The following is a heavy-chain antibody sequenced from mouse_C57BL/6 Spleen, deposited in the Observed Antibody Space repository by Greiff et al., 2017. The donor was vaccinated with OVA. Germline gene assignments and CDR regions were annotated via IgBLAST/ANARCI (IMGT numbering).Heavy chain of an antibody. CDR3: ARDASGYDDAMDY. CDR1: GFTFSDFY. D-gene: IGHD2-2*01. CDR2: SRNKANDYTT. V-gene: IGHV7-1*01. Sequence: EVMLVESGGGLVQSGRSLRLSCATSGFTFSDFYMEWVRQAPGKGLEWIAASRNKANDYTTEYSASVKGRFIVSRDTSQSILYLQMNALRAEDTAIYYCARDASGYDDAMDYWGQGTSVTVSS. J-gene: IGHJ4*01.